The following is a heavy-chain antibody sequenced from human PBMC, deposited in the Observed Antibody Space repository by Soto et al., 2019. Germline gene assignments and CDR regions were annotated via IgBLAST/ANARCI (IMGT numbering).Heavy chain of an antibody. Sequence: PGGSLRLSCAASGFTFSSYGMHWVRQAPGKGLEWVAVISYDGSNKYYADSVKGRFTISRDNSKNTLYLQMNSLRAEDTAVYYCAKIGSGRYEQTRDAFDIWGQGKMVTVSS. CDR1: GFTFSSYG. CDR3: AKIGSGRYEQTRDAFDI. D-gene: IGHD1-26*01. J-gene: IGHJ3*02. V-gene: IGHV3-30*18. CDR2: ISYDGSNK.